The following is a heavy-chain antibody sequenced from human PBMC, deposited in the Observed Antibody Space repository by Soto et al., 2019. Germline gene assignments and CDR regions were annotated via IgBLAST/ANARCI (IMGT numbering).Heavy chain of an antibody. CDR2: IRSSSSYI. CDR1: GFTFSDYY. D-gene: IGHD6-6*01. Sequence: GGSLRLSCAASGFTFSDYYMSWIRQAPGKGLEWVSSIRSSSSYIYYADSVKGRFTISRDNAKNSLYLQMNSLRAEDTAVYYCAREAHRIAARNFDYWGQGTQVTVSS. V-gene: IGHV3-21*01. CDR3: AREAHRIAARNFDY. J-gene: IGHJ4*02.